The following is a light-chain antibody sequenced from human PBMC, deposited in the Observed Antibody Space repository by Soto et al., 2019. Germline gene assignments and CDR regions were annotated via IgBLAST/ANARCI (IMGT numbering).Light chain of an antibody. CDR3: CSYAGSSVL. CDR1: SSDVGRYNL. CDR2: EGS. Sequence: QSVLTQPASVSGSPGQSITISCTGSSSDVGRYNLVSWYQQHPGKAPKLMIYEGSKRPSGVSARFSGSKSGNTASLTISGLQAEDEADYYCCSYAGSSVLFGGGTKLTVL. V-gene: IGLV2-23*01. J-gene: IGLJ2*01.